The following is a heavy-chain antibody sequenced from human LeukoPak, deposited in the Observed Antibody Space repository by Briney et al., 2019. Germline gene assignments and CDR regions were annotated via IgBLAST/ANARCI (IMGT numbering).Heavy chain of an antibody. V-gene: IGHV3-21*01. CDR2: ISSSSSYI. J-gene: IGHJ6*02. D-gene: IGHD3-22*01. CDR3: ARDPALYCDSSGYDFGYYGMDV. Sequence: PGGSLRLSCAASGFTFSSYSMNWVRQAPGKGLEWVSSISSSSSYIYYADSVKGRFTISRDNAKNSLYLQMNSLRAEDTAVYYCARDPALYCDSSGYDFGYYGMDVWGQGTTVTVSS. CDR1: GFTFSSYS.